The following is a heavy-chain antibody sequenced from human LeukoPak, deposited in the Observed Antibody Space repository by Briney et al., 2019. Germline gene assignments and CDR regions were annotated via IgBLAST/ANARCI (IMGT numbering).Heavy chain of an antibody. J-gene: IGHJ4*02. CDR3: ARDRETWYFDF. Sequence: GGSLRLSCAASAFTFSSFGMHWVRQAPGKGLEWVAVTWYDGSNKYYADSVEGRFTISRDNSKNTLYLQMNSLRAEDTAVYYCARDRETWYFDFWGQGTLVTVSS. CDR1: AFTFSSFG. CDR2: TWYDGSNK. V-gene: IGHV3-33*01.